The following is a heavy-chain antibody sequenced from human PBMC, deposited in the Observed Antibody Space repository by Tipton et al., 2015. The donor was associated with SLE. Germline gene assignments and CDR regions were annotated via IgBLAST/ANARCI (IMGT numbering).Heavy chain of an antibody. CDR3: ARDAHGDYNAFDI. V-gene: IGHV3-30*12. CDR2: ISYDGSNK. J-gene: IGHJ3*02. D-gene: IGHD4-17*01. Sequence: SLRLSCAASGFTFSSYGMHWVRQAPGKGLEWVAVISYDGSNKYYADSVKGRFTISRDNSKNTLYLQMNSLRAEDTAVYYCARDAHGDYNAFDIWGQGTMVTVSS. CDR1: GFTFSSYG.